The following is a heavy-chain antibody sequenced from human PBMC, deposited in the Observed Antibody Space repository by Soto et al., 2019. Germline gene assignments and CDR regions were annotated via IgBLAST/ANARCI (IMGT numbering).Heavy chain of an antibody. V-gene: IGHV3-21*01. CDR3: ARDLRSDYSRLNSYWYFDL. D-gene: IGHD4-4*01. CDR2: ISSSSSYI. CDR1: GFTFGSYS. J-gene: IGHJ2*01. Sequence: SLRLSCADSGFTFGSYSMNWVRQAPGKGLEWVSSISSSSSYIYYADSVKGRFTISRDNAKNSLYLQMNSLRAEDTAVYYCARDLRSDYSRLNSYWYFDLWGSGTLVTVSS.